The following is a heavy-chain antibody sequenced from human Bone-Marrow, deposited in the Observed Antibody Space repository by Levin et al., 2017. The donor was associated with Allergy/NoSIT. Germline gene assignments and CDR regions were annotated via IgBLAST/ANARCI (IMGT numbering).Heavy chain of an antibody. J-gene: IGHJ4*02. CDR3: ATARVPTPGYFDS. Sequence: GGSLRLSCAASDFTVRTNYVSWVRQASGKGLEWVSVIYGGNSTYYADSVKGRFTVSRDTSHNTVYLQMRSLRAEDTGVYYCATARVPTPGYFDSWGQGLLVTVSP. CDR1: DFTVRTNY. CDR2: IYGGNST. V-gene: IGHV3-53*01. D-gene: IGHD3-10*01.